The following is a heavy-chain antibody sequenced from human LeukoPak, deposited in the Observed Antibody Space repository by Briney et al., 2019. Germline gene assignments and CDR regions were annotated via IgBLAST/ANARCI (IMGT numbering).Heavy chain of an antibody. CDR2: ISGSGGST. CDR1: GFTFSSYA. CDR3: AKDGGIVVVTAIPGWYFDL. Sequence: GGSLRLSCAASGFTFSSYAKSWVRQAPGKGLEWVSAISGSGGSTYYADSVKGRFTISRDNSKNTLYLQMNSLRAEDTAVYYCAKDGGIVVVTAIPGWYFDLWGRGTLVTVSS. V-gene: IGHV3-23*01. J-gene: IGHJ2*01. D-gene: IGHD2-21*02.